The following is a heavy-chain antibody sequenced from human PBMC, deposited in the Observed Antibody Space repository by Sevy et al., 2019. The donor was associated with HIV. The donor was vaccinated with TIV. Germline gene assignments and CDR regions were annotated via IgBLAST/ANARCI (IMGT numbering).Heavy chain of an antibody. Sequence: GGSLRLSCVASGFTFSSYEMNWVRQAPGKGLEWVSYISNSGTSMYYSECVKGRFTISRDNARSSLYLQMNSLSAEDTAVYYCARDLPPSATTVAHFDCWGQGTLVTVSS. CDR3: ARDLPPSATTVAHFDC. D-gene: IGHD4-17*01. V-gene: IGHV3-48*03. CDR2: ISNSGTSM. J-gene: IGHJ4*02. CDR1: GFTFSSYE.